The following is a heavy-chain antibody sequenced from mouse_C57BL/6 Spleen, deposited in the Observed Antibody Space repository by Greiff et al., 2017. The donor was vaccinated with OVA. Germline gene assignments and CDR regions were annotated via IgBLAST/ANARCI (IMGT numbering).Heavy chain of an antibody. CDR2: ISYSGST. CDR1: GYSITSDY. V-gene: IGHV3-8*01. Sequence: VQLQQSGPGLAKPSQTLSLTCSVTGYSITSDYWNWLRKFPGNKLEYMGYISYSGSTYYNPSLKSRISITRDTSKNQYYLQLNSVTTEDTATYYCARSPYYYGSSYVRYYAMDYWGQGTSVTVSS. D-gene: IGHD1-1*01. CDR3: ARSPYYYGSSYVRYYAMDY. J-gene: IGHJ4*01.